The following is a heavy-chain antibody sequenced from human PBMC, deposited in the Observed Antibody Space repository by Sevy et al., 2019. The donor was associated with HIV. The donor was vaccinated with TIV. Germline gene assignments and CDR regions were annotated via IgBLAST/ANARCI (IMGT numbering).Heavy chain of an antibody. J-gene: IGHJ4*02. Sequence: SETLSLTCTVSSGSISSSTYYWAWIRQPPGKGLEWIGSIFYSGSPYYNPSLQSRLTISVDTSKNQFSLRLSSVTAADTAVYYCASHNYSDRSGHYYPVWFDYWGRGTLVTVSS. CDR3: ASHNYSDRSGHYYPVWFDY. CDR1: SGSISSSTYY. CDR2: IFYSGSP. D-gene: IGHD3-22*01. V-gene: IGHV4-39*01.